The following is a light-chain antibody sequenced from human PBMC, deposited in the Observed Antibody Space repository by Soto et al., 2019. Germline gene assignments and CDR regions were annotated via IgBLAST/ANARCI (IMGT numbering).Light chain of an antibody. CDR2: DAS. Sequence: EMLLTRSPGTLSLSPGERASLSCRASQSVSSSYLAWYQQIPGQAPRLLINDASRRATGIPDRFSGSGSGTDFTLTISRLEPEDFAVYYCQQYGSSPPTFGQGTKVDIK. J-gene: IGKJ1*01. CDR3: QQYGSSPPT. V-gene: IGKV3-20*01. CDR1: QSVSSSY.